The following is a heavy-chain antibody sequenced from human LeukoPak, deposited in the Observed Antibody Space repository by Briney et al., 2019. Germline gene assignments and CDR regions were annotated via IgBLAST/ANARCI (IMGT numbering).Heavy chain of an antibody. D-gene: IGHD3-22*01. CDR2: ISGSGAST. J-gene: IGHJ4*02. Sequence: GGSLRLTCAASGFTFSSSGMTWVRQAPGRRLEWVSAISGSGASTYYTDSVKGRFTISRDNSKITLYLQMNSLRAEDTAVYYCAKGDSGYDYWGQGTLVTVSS. CDR3: AKGDSGYDY. V-gene: IGHV3-23*01. CDR1: GFTFSSSG.